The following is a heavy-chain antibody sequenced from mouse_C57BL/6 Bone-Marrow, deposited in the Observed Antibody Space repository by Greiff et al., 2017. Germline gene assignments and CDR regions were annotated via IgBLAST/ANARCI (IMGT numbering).Heavy chain of an antibody. D-gene: IGHD1-1*01. CDR2: IHPNSGST. V-gene: IGHV1-64*01. Sequence: QVQLKESGAELVKPGASVKLSCKASGYTFTSYWMHWVKQRPGQGLEWIGMIHPNSGSTNYNEKFKSKATLTVDKSSSTAYMQLSSLTSEDSAVYYCARLTTVVAFDYWGQGTTLTVSS. CDR1: GYTFTSYW. J-gene: IGHJ2*01. CDR3: ARLTTVVAFDY.